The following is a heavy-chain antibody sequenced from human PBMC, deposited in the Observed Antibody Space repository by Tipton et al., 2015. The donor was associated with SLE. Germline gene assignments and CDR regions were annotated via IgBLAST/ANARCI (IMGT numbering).Heavy chain of an antibody. CDR1: GGSFSGYY. CDR3: AREGSMGCSSTSCSNYYYYYMDV. V-gene: IGHV3-11*04. D-gene: IGHD2-2*01. CDR2: ISSSGSTI. J-gene: IGHJ6*03. Sequence: LTCAVYGGSFSGYYWSWIRQPPGKGLEWVSYISSSGSTIYYADSVKGRFTISRGNAKNSLYLQMNSLRAEDTAVYYCAREGSMGCSSTSCSNYYYYYMDVWGKGTTVTVSS.